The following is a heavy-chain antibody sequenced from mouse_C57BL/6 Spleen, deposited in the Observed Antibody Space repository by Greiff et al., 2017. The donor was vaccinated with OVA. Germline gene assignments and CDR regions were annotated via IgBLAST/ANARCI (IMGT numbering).Heavy chain of an antibody. CDR2: IYPGDGDT. CDR3: ARSGMAY. CDR1: GYAFSSSW. D-gene: IGHD3-1*01. V-gene: IGHV1-82*01. Sequence: QVQLKQSGPELVKPGASVKISCKASGYAFSSSWMNWVKQRPGKGLEWIGRIYPGDGDTNYNGKFKGKATLTADKSSSTAYMQLSSLTSEDSAVYFCARSGMAYWGQGTLVTVSA. J-gene: IGHJ3*01.